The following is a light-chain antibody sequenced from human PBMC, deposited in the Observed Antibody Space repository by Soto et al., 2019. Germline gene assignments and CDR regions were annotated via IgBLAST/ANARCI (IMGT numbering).Light chain of an antibody. J-gene: IGKJ2*01. CDR2: GAA. Sequence: EIVLTQSPGTLSLSPGERATLSCRASQSVSTSDLAWYQQQTGQAPRLLIYGAASTATGSPERFSGSGSGTDVTLTISRRESEDFAVYYCQQYGTSPPYTFGQGTKLEIK. V-gene: IGKV3-20*01. CDR3: QQYGTSPPYT. CDR1: QSVSTSD.